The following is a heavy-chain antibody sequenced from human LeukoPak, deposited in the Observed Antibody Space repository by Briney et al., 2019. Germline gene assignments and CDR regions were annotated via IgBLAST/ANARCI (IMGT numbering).Heavy chain of an antibody. Sequence: SETLSLTCTVSGGSISSSSYYWGWIRQPPGKGLEWIGSIYYSGSTYYNPSLKSRVTISVDTSKNQFSLKLSSVTAADTAVYYCARLGYYDFWSGAYYYMDVWGKGTTVTVSS. CDR2: IYYSGST. D-gene: IGHD3-3*01. CDR3: ARLGYYDFWSGAYYYMDV. J-gene: IGHJ6*03. CDR1: GGSISSSSYY. V-gene: IGHV4-39*01.